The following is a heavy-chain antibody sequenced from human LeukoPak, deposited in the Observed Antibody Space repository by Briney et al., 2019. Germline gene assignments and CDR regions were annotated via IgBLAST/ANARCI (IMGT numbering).Heavy chain of an antibody. Sequence: ASVKVSCKASGYTFPSYDINWVRQATGQGLEWMGWMNPNSGNTGYAQKFQGRVTMTRNTSIGTAYMELSSLRSEDTAVYYCARCRIAAAGYWFDPWGQGTLVTVSS. D-gene: IGHD6-13*01. V-gene: IGHV1-8*01. CDR2: MNPNSGNT. J-gene: IGHJ5*02. CDR3: ARCRIAAAGYWFDP. CDR1: GYTFPSYD.